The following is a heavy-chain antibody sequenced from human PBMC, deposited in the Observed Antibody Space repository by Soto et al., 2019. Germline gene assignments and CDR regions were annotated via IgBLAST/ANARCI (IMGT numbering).Heavy chain of an antibody. CDR3: ARDGEPIFGVVLFHYFDY. CDR1: GFTFSSYA. J-gene: IGHJ4*02. Sequence: QVQLVESGGGVVQPGRSLRLSCAASGFTFSSYAMHWVRQAPGKGLEWVAVISYDGSNKYYADSVKGRFTISRDNSKNTLYLQMNSLRAEDTAVYYCARDGEPIFGVVLFHYFDYWGQGTLVTVSS. V-gene: IGHV3-30-3*01. D-gene: IGHD3-3*01. CDR2: ISYDGSNK.